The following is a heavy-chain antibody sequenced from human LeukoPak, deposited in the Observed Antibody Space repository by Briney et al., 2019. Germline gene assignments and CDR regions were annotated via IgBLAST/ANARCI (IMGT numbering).Heavy chain of an antibody. CDR2: IYTSRSN. V-gene: IGHV4-4*07. J-gene: IGHJ4*02. CDR3: ARDNEVAARSLDY. Sequence: SETLSLTCTVSGGSISSYYWSWVRQPAGKGLEWIGRIYTSRSNNYNPSLKSRVTMSVDTSKNQFPLKLSSVTAADTAMYYCARDNEVAARSLDYWGQGTLVTVSS. D-gene: IGHD6-6*01. CDR1: GGSISSYY.